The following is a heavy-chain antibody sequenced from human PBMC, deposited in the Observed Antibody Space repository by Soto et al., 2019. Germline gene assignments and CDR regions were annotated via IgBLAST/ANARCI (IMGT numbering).Heavy chain of an antibody. CDR1: GGSFSGYY. V-gene: IGHV4-34*01. J-gene: IGHJ6*03. Sequence: SETLSLTCAVYGGSFSGYYWSWIRQPPGKGLEWIGEINHSGSTNYNPSLKSRVTISVDTSKNQFSLKLSSVTAADTAVYYCARIYCSGGSCYYFRHYYYYYMDVGGKGTTVTFSS. CDR3: ARIYCSGGSCYYFRHYYYYYMDV. D-gene: IGHD2-15*01. CDR2: INHSGST.